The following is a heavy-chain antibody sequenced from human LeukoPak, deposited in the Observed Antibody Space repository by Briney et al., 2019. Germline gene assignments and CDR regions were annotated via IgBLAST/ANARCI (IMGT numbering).Heavy chain of an antibody. CDR3: ARPQVPRWGYYYYYYMDV. D-gene: IGHD3-16*01. V-gene: IGHV3-21*01. CDR1: GFTFSSYS. J-gene: IGHJ6*03. Sequence: GGSLRLSCAASGFTFSSYSMNWVRQAPGKGLEWVSSISSSSSYIYYADSVKGRFTISRDNAKNSLYLQMNSLRAEDTAVYYCARPQVPRWGYYYYYYMDVWGKGTTVTTSS. CDR2: ISSSSSYI.